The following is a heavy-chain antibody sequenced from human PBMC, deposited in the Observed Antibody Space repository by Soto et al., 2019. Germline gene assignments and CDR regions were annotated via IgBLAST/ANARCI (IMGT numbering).Heavy chain of an antibody. CDR3: ARGPVVVVSAPYYFDY. D-gene: IGHD2-21*01. Sequence: LSLTCTVSVGSISSGDNYWSWIRQPPGKGLEWIGNIYYSGSTYYNPSLKSRVSISVDTSRDQFSLKLSSVTAADTAVYYCARGPVVVVSAPYYFDYWGQGTRVTVSS. J-gene: IGHJ4*02. V-gene: IGHV4-30-4*01. CDR2: IYYSGST. CDR1: VGSISSGDNY.